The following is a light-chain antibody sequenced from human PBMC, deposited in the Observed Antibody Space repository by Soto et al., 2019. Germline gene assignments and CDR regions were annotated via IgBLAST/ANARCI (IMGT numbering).Light chain of an antibody. Sequence: QSVLTQPASVSGSPGQSITISCTGTSSNIGGSNSVSWYQQHPGKAPKLLIYDVSNWPSGVSNRFSGSKSGNTASLTISGLQAEDEADYYCRSYTSVTNTPVVFGGGTEVTVL. V-gene: IGLV2-14*01. CDR1: SSNIGGSNS. CDR3: RSYTSVTNTPVV. J-gene: IGLJ2*01. CDR2: DVS.